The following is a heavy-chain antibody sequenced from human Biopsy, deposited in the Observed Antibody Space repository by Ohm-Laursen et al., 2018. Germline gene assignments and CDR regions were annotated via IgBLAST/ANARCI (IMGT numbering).Heavy chain of an antibody. V-gene: IGHV3-23*01. J-gene: IGHJ4*02. Sequence: SLRLSCAASGFTFSNYAMGWVRQAPGKGLECVSSIGSDARSTLYADSVQGRFTISRDNSKNTLYLQIDNLRAEDTALYYCASAGPYYSDFWGQGTLVTVSS. CDR3: ASAGPYYSDF. CDR1: GFTFSNYA. CDR2: IGSDARST.